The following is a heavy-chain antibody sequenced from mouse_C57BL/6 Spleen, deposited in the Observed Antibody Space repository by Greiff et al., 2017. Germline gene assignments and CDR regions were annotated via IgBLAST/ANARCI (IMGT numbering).Heavy chain of an antibody. D-gene: IGHD3-2*02. CDR1: GYTFTSYW. CDR3: ARSTAQATFYYAMDY. Sequence: VQLQQPGTELVKPGASVKLSCKASGYTFTSYWMHWVKQRPGQGLEWIGNINPSNGGTNYNEKFKSKATLTVDKSSSTAYMQLSSLTSEDSAVYYCARSTAQATFYYAMDYWGQGTSVTVSS. J-gene: IGHJ4*01. CDR2: INPSNGGT. V-gene: IGHV1-53*01.